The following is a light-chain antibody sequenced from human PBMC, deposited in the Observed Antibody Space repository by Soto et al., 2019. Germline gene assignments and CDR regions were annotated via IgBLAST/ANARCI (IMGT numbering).Light chain of an antibody. V-gene: IGLV2-14*01. CDR1: TGVVGGYNY. Sequence: QSVLTQPASVSGSPGQSITISCTGTTGVVGGYNYVSWYQQHPGKAPKLLIYEVSNRPSGVSDRFSASKSGDTASLTISGLQAEDEADYYCSSYTTSSTRVFGTGTKVTVL. CDR2: EVS. J-gene: IGLJ1*01. CDR3: SSYTTSSTRV.